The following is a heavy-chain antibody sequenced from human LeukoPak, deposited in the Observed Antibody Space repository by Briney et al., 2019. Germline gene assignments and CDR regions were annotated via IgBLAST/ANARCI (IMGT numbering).Heavy chain of an antibody. Sequence: MPSETLSLTCAVSGGSISSSNWWSWVRQPPGKGLEWIGEIYHSGSTNYNPSLKSRVTISVDKSKNQFSLKLSSVTAADTAVYYCAVYCSGGSCSNPYYFDYWGQGTLVTVSS. CDR1: GGSISSSNW. CDR3: AVYCSGGSCSNPYYFDY. D-gene: IGHD2-15*01. CDR2: IYHSGST. J-gene: IGHJ4*02. V-gene: IGHV4-4*02.